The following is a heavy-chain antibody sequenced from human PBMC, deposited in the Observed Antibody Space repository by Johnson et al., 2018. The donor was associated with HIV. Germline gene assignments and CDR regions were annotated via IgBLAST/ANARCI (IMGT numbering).Heavy chain of an antibody. Sequence: MLLVESGGGVVRPGGSLRLSCKASGFTFDDYGMSWVRQAPGQGLEWVSSINWNGCSTGYAASVKVRFTISRDNSKNTLYLQMNSLRAEDTAVYYCAKVRWELSSIGAFDIWGQGTMVTVSS. D-gene: IGHD1-26*01. J-gene: IGHJ3*02. CDR1: GFTFDDYG. CDR2: INWNGCST. CDR3: AKVRWELSSIGAFDI. V-gene: IGHV3-20*04.